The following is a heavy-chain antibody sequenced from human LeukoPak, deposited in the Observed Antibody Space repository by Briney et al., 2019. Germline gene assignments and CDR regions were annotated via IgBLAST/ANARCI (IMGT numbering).Heavy chain of an antibody. CDR2: IRYDGSNK. J-gene: IGHJ6*02. D-gene: IGHD6-19*01. CDR1: GFTFSSYG. CDR3: ARDFSHPSYSSGWNSRYYYGMDV. Sequence: GGSLRLSCAASGFTFSSYGMHWVRQAPGKGLEWVAFIRYDGSNKYYADSVKGRFTISRDNSKNTLYLQMNSLRAEDTAVYYCARDFSHPSYSSGWNSRYYYGMDVWGQGTTVTVSS. V-gene: IGHV3-30*02.